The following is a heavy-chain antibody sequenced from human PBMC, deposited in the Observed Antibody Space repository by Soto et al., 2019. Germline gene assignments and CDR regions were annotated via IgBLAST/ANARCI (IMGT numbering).Heavy chain of an antibody. J-gene: IGHJ6*02. Sequence: PGGSLRLSCAASGFTFSSYGMSWVRQAPGKGPEWVSTLSGSGDRTDYTDSVRGRFTISRDNSNNTVYLQMNSLRTEDTAIYYCAKSNQIFGVLIDYYYYGMDVWGQGTTVTVSS. V-gene: IGHV3-23*01. D-gene: IGHD3-3*01. CDR3: AKSNQIFGVLIDYYYYGMDV. CDR2: LSGSGDRT. CDR1: GFTFSSYG.